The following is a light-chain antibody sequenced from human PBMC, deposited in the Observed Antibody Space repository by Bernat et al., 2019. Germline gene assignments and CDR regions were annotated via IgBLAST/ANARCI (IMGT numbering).Light chain of an antibody. CDR1: SSDVGSYNR. Sequence: QSALTQPPSVSGSPGQSVTISYTGTSSDVGSYNRVSWYQQPPGTAPKLMIYEVNNRPSGVPDRFSGSKSGNTASLTISGLQAEDEADYYCCSFTTTTTWVFGGGTKLTVL. CDR3: CSFTTTTTWV. J-gene: IGLJ3*02. CDR2: EVN. V-gene: IGLV2-18*02.